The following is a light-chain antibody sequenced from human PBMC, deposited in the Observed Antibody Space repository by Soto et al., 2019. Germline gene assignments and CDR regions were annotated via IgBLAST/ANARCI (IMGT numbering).Light chain of an antibody. CDR3: TAYAGGNNV. J-gene: IGLJ1*01. V-gene: IGLV2-8*01. Sequence: SALTQPPSASGSPGQSVTISCTGTSSDAGGYNYVSWYQQHPGKVPKLMVYEVNKRPSGVPDRFSGSKSGNTASLTVSGLQAEDEADYYCTAYAGGNNVFGTGTKLTVL. CDR2: EVN. CDR1: SSDAGGYNY.